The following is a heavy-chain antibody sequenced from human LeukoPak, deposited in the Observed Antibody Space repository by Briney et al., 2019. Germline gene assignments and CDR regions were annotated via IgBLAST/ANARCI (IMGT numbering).Heavy chain of an antibody. Sequence: ASVTVSCKASGYSFTIDNMNWVRQAPGQGLEWMGWMNAKSGRTGYAREFQGRVSLTRNTSTTTAYMELSNLTSEGTAVYYCARGVGSSYRHEWFDPWGQGT. CDR3: ARGVGSSYRHEWFDP. CDR2: MNAKSGRT. CDR1: GYSFTIDN. J-gene: IGHJ5*02. V-gene: IGHV1-8*01. D-gene: IGHD1-14*01.